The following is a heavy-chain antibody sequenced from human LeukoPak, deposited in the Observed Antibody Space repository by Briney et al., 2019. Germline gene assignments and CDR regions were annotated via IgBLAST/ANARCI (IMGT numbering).Heavy chain of an antibody. CDR1: GGSISSGDYY. CDR2: IYYSGST. CDR3: ARGDFWSGGYYYYYMDV. V-gene: IGHV4-30-4*08. Sequence: SQTLSLTCTVSGGSISSGDYYWSWIRQPPGKGLEWIGYIYYSGSTYYNPSLKSRVTISVDTSKDQFSLKLSSVTAADTAVYYCARGDFWSGGYYYYYMDVWGKGTTVTVSS. J-gene: IGHJ6*03. D-gene: IGHD3-3*01.